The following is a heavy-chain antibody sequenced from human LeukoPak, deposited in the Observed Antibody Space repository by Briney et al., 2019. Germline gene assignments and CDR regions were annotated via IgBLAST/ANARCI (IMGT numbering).Heavy chain of an antibody. CDR2: IYPGGGST. CDR1: GYTFTSYY. Sequence: GASVKVSCKASGYTFTSYYIHWVRQAPGQGLEWMGIIYPGGGSTSYAQKFQGRVTMTRDTSISTAYMELSRLRSDDTAVYYCARDSPTVTTFYMDVWGKGTTVTVSS. V-gene: IGHV1-46*01. CDR3: ARDSPTVTTFYMDV. J-gene: IGHJ6*03. D-gene: IGHD4-11*01.